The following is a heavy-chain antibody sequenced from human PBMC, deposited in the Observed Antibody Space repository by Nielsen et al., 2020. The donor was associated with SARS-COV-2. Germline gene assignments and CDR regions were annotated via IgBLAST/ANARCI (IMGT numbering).Heavy chain of an antibody. CDR2: INPSGSGT. V-gene: IGHV3-74*01. CDR1: GFTFNRTW. J-gene: IGHJ6*03. Sequence: GESLKISCSASGFTFNRTWMDWVRQAPGQGLVWVSRINPSGSGTAYADSVKGRFAVSRDNADNTVVLQDHSLRVEDTAVYYCAGGADFWSGTQKYYMDVWGKGTMVTVSS. D-gene: IGHD3-3*01. CDR3: AGGADFWSGTQKYYMDV.